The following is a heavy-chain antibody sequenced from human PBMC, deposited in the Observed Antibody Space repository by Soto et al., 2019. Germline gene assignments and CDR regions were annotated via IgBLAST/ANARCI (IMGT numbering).Heavy chain of an antibody. CDR1: GGSISSGGYY. CDR2: ISYRGNT. V-gene: IGHV4-31*03. CDR3: ARGWGSGSNWFAP. Sequence: QVQLQESGPGLVKPSQTLSLTCTVSGGSISSGGYYWSWIRQHPGKGLEWIGYISYRGNTYYNPSLKSRVIISVETSKNKLSMKMSSVTAADTAVYYCARGWGSGSNWFAPWGQGPLVTVSS. D-gene: IGHD6-19*01. J-gene: IGHJ5*02.